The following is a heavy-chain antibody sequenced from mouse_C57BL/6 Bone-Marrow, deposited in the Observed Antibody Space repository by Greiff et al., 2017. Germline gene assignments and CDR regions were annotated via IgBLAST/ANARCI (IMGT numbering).Heavy chain of an antibody. CDR1: GYAFSSSW. CDR2: IYPVDGDT. Sequence: VQLQQSGAELVKPGASVKISCKASGYAFSSSWMNWVKQRPGKGLEWIGQIYPVDGDTNYNGKFKGKATLTSDTSSSTAYMQLSSLTSEDSAVYFCALYYGYDCPYYYAMDYWGQGTSVTVSS. CDR3: ALYYGYDCPYYYAMDY. J-gene: IGHJ4*01. V-gene: IGHV1-80*01. D-gene: IGHD2-2*01.